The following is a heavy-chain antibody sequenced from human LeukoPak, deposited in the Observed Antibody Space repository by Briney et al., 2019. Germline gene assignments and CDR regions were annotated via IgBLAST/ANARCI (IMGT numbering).Heavy chain of an antibody. V-gene: IGHV3-30*18. CDR3: AKNGGPNLGIDY. CDR1: GFTFSSYG. D-gene: IGHD3-16*01. Sequence: PGRSLRLSCAASGFTFSSYGMHWVRQAPGKGLEWVAVISYDGSNKYYADSVKGRFTISRDNSKNTLYLQMNSLRAEDTAVYYCAKNGGPNLGIDYWGQGTLVTVSS. CDR2: ISYDGSNK. J-gene: IGHJ4*02.